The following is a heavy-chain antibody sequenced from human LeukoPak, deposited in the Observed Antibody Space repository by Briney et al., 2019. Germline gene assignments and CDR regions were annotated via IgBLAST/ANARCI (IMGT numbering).Heavy chain of an antibody. Sequence: GGSLRLSCAASGFSFSNYGMSWVRQAPGKGLEWVSSISTSGSSTYYVDSVKGRFTISRDNSKNTLYLQMNSLRGEDTAVYYCAKDYQSGYGSGYDAFGIWGQGTMVIVSS. CDR3: AKDYQSGYGSGYDAFGI. V-gene: IGHV3-23*01. CDR1: GFSFSNYG. D-gene: IGHD6-19*01. CDR2: ISTSGSST. J-gene: IGHJ3*02.